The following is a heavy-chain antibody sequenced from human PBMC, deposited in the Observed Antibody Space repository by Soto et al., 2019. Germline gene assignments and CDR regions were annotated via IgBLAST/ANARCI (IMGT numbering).Heavy chain of an antibody. D-gene: IGHD6-19*01. Sequence: EVQLLESGGGLVQPGGSLRLSCAASGFTISSSAMSWVRQAPGKGLEWVSAISGSGGSTYYADSVKGRFTTSRDNSKNTLYLQMTSLRAQDTAVYYCARRASGCFFDYWGQGTLVTVSS. V-gene: IGHV3-23*01. CDR3: ARRASGCFFDY. J-gene: IGHJ4*02. CDR1: GFTISSSA. CDR2: ISGSGGST.